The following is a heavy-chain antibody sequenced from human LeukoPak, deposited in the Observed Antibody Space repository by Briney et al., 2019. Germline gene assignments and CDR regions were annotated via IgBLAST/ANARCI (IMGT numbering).Heavy chain of an antibody. CDR1: GFTFSSYA. D-gene: IGHD3-22*01. Sequence: GGSLRLSCAASGFTFSSYAMSWVRQAPGKGLEWVSAISGSGGSTYYADSVKGRFTIPRDNSKNTLYLQMNSLRAEDTAVYYCAKVDGDYDTTGYYLIFDYWGQGTLVTVSS. CDR3: AKVDGDYDTTGYYLIFDY. CDR2: ISGSGGST. V-gene: IGHV3-23*01. J-gene: IGHJ4*02.